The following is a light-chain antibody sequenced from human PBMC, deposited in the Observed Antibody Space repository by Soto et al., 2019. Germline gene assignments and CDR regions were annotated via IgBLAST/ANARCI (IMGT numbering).Light chain of an antibody. V-gene: IGKV3-20*01. CDR1: QSVSSSY. CDR3: QQYGRSPPA. Sequence: EIVLTQSPGTLSLSPGERATLSCRASQSVSSSYLAWYQQKPGQAPRLLIYGASSRATGIPDRFSGSGSVTDFTVTISRLEPEDFAVYYCQQYGRSPPAFGGGTKVEIK. J-gene: IGKJ4*01. CDR2: GAS.